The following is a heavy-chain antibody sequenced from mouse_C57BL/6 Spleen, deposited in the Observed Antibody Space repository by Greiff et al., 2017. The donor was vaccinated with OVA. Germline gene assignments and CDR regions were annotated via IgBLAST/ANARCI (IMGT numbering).Heavy chain of an antibody. J-gene: IGHJ3*01. CDR2: IYPGDGDT. V-gene: IGHV1-82*01. CDR3: ASIYYDYEGLAY. D-gene: IGHD2-4*01. Sequence: VKLQQSGPELVKPGASVKISCKASGYAFSSSWMNWVKQRPGKGLEWIGRIYPGDGDTNYNGKFKGKATLTADKSSSTAYMQLSSLTSEDSAVYFCASIYYDYEGLAYWGQGTLVTVSA. CDR1: GYAFSSSW.